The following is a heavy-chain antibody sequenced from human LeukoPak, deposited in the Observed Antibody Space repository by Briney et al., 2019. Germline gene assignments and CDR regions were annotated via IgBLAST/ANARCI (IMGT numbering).Heavy chain of an antibody. D-gene: IGHD6-19*01. CDR2: MNPNSGNT. CDR3: ARGTVYSSGCWFDP. CDR1: GYTFTSYD. Sequence: ASVKVSYKASGYTFTSYDINWVRQATGQGLEWMGWMNPNSGNTGYAQKFQGRVTMTRNTSISTAYMELSSLRSEDTAVYYCARGTVYSSGCWFDPWGQGTLVTVSS. V-gene: IGHV1-8*01. J-gene: IGHJ5*02.